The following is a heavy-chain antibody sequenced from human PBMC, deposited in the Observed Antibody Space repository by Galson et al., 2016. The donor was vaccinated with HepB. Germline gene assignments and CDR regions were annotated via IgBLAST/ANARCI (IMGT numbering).Heavy chain of an antibody. CDR3: AREGSGSGSYFY. CDR1: GFTFSNYA. V-gene: IGHV3-30*04. J-gene: IGHJ4*02. Sequence: SLRLSCAASGFTFSNYALHWVRRAPGKGLEWVAAISLNGNNEYYADSVQGRFTISRDDSKNTLFLQMNTLRAEDTALYYCAREGSGSGSYFYWGQGTLVTVSA. D-gene: IGHD1-26*01. CDR2: ISLNGNNE.